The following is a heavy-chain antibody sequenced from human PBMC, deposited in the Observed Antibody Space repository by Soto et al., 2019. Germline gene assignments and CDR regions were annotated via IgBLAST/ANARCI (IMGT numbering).Heavy chain of an antibody. V-gene: IGHV3-30*18. Sequence: LRLSCAASGFTFSTYGMQWVRQAPGKGLEWVAVISYDGYLKYYVDAVKGRFTVARDNSKNTLFLEMNSLRVEDTAVYFCAKDFKVSGSHYGTLNYYYGMDVWGQGTTVTVSS. CDR2: ISYDGYLK. D-gene: IGHD3-10*01. J-gene: IGHJ6*02. CDR3: AKDFKVSGSHYGTLNYYYGMDV. CDR1: GFTFSTYG.